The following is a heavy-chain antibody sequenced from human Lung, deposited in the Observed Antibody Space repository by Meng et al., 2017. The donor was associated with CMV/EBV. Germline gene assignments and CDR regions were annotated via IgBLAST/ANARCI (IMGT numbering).Heavy chain of an antibody. CDR2: ISSSSRTA. J-gene: IGHJ4*02. CDR1: GITFSSYS. CDR3: ARDYVGASGLDY. Sequence: GESXKISCAASGITFSSYSMNWVRQAPGKGLEWLSYISSSSRTADYADSVKGRLTISRDNVNKSLYLQINSLRAEDTAVDYCARDYVGASGLDYWGQGTLVTVSS. D-gene: IGHD1-26*01. V-gene: IGHV3-48*01.